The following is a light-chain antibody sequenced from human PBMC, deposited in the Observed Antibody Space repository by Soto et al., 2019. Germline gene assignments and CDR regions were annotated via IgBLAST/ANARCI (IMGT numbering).Light chain of an antibody. J-gene: IGKJ5*01. CDR1: QRVDSSY. CDR3: QQYGSSAPIT. CDR2: GAS. Sequence: ILLTQSPDTLSLSPGDRATLSCRASQRVDSSYVAWYQQRPGQAPRLLIYGASIRATGIPDRFSGSGSETDFTLTISRLEPEDFALYYCQQYGSSAPITFGQGTRLENK. V-gene: IGKV3-20*01.